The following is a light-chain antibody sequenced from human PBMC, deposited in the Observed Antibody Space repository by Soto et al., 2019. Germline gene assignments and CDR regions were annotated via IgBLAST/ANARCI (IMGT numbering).Light chain of an antibody. CDR3: QQSYSRPRT. J-gene: IGKJ1*01. Sequence: IQCTHSPSFLSASVEDRGPITCRASQGIRSYLAWYQQKPGKAPKLLIFAVSTLQSGVPSRFSGSGYETDFTLTITSLQSEDFAIYYCQQSYSRPRTLGQGTKVDI. CDR1: QGIRSY. CDR2: AVS. V-gene: IGKV1-39*01.